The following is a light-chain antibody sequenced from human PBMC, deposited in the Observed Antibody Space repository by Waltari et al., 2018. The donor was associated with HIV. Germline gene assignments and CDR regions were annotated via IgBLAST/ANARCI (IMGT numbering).Light chain of an antibody. CDR1: QRVSSY. CDR3: QQRSNWPPIT. CDR2: DAS. J-gene: IGKJ5*01. Sequence: EIVLPQSPATLSLSPGERATLSCRASQRVSSYLAWYQQKPGQAPRLLIYDASNRATGIPARFSGSGSGTDFTLTISSLEPEDFAVYYCQQRSNWPPITFGQGTRLEIK. V-gene: IGKV3-11*01.